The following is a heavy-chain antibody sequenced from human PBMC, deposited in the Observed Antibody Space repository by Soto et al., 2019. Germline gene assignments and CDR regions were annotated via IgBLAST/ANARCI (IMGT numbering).Heavy chain of an antibody. CDR3: ATEKGGGSYLDY. V-gene: IGHV1-8*01. Sequence: QVQLVQSGAEVKKPGASVKVSCKASGYTFTSYDINWVRQATGQGLEWMGWMNPNSGNTGYAQKSXGXCTMTSNTSISTAYMELSSLRSEDTAVYYCATEKGGGSYLDYWGQGTLVTVSS. J-gene: IGHJ4*02. CDR1: GYTFTSYD. D-gene: IGHD1-26*01. CDR2: MNPNSGNT.